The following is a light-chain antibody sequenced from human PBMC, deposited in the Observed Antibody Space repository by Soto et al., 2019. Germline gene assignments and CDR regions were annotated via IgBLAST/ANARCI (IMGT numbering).Light chain of an antibody. CDR1: TSNIGAPYD. Sequence: QAVVTQPPSVSGAPGQRVSISCTGSTSNIGAPYDVHWYQHLPGTVPKLLIYGDNNRPSGVPDRFSGSKSGTSASLAITRLQAEDEADYYCQSYDISLHNYVFGTGTKLTVL. CDR3: QSYDISLHNYV. CDR2: GDN. V-gene: IGLV1-40*01. J-gene: IGLJ1*01.